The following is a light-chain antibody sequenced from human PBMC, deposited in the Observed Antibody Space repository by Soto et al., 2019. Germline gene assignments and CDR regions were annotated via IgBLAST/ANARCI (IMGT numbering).Light chain of an antibody. CDR2: GAS. Sequence: EIVMTQSPATLSVSPGERATLSCRASQSVSSNLAWYQQKPGQAPRLLIYGASTRATGIPGRFSGSGSGTEFTLTISSLQSEDFAVYFCQHYNNWPTWTFGQGTKVEIK. CDR1: QSVSSN. J-gene: IGKJ1*01. CDR3: QHYNNWPTWT. V-gene: IGKV3-15*01.